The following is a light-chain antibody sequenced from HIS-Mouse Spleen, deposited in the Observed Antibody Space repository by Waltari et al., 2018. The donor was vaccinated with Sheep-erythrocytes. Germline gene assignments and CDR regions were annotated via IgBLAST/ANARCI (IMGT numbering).Light chain of an antibody. Sequence: EIVLTQSPGTLCLSQGERATLAVRASQSVSSSYLAWYQQKPGQAPRILIYGASSRATGIPDRFSGSGSGTDFTLTISRLEPEDFAVYYCQQYGSSPQTFGQGTKVEIK. CDR1: QSVSSSY. CDR3: QQYGSSPQT. CDR2: GAS. J-gene: IGKJ1*01. V-gene: IGKV3-20*01.